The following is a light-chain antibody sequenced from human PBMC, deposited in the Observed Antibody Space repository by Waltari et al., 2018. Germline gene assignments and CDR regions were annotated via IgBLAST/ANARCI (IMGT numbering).Light chain of an antibody. CDR1: QGISNS. V-gene: IGKV1-NL1*01. Sequence: DIQMTQSPSSLSASVGDRVTITCRASQGISNSLAWYQQKPGKAPKLLLYAASRLESGVPSRFSGRGSGTDYTLTISSLQPEDFATYYCQQYYSTLMYTFGQGTKLEIK. CDR2: AAS. J-gene: IGKJ2*01. CDR3: QQYYSTLMYT.